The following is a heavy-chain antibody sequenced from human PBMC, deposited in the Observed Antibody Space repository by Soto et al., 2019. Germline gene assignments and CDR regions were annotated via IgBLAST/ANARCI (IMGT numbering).Heavy chain of an antibody. V-gene: IGHV4-59*01. J-gene: IGHJ4*02. CDR2: FYYSGST. Sequence: NPSETLSLTCTVSGGSISSYYWSWIRQPPGKGLEWIGYFYYSGSTDYDPSLKSRVTISVDTSKNQFSLKLSSVTAADTAVYYCARRWGTYFDFWGQGTLVTVSS. CDR3: ARRWGTYFDF. D-gene: IGHD7-27*01. CDR1: GGSISSYY.